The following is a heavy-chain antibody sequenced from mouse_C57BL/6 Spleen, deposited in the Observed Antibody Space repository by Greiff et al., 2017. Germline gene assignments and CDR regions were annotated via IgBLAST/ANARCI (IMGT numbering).Heavy chain of an antibody. D-gene: IGHD1-1*01. Sequence: EVKLVESGGGLVQPKGSLKLSCAASGFSFNTYAMNWVRQAPGKGLEWVARIRSKSNNYATYYADSVKDRFTISRDDSESMLYLQMNNLKTEDTAMYYCVRLTTVVAPYAMDYWGQGTSVTVSS. V-gene: IGHV10-1*01. J-gene: IGHJ4*01. CDR2: IRSKSNNYAT. CDR1: GFSFNTYA. CDR3: VRLTTVVAPYAMDY.